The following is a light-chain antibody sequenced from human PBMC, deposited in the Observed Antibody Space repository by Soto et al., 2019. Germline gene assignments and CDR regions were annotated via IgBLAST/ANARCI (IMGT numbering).Light chain of an antibody. CDR1: QSVTSND. V-gene: IGKV3-20*01. Sequence: EIVLTQSPGTLSLSPGERATLSCRASQSVTSNDLAWYRQKPGQAPSLLIYGASRRATGIPDRFSGSGSGTDFTLTISRLEPEDFAVYYCQQYCCSPRTFGQWTKVEIK. J-gene: IGKJ1*01. CDR2: GAS. CDR3: QQYCCSPRT.